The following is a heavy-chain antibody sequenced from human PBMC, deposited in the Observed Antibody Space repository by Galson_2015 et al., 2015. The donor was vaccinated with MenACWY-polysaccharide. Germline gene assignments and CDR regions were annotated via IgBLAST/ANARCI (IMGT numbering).Heavy chain of an antibody. CDR1: GASITSGGYF. D-gene: IGHD3-16*01. CDR2: ISYDGGT. CDR3: ARGGRAVSNRNWFDP. J-gene: IGHJ5*02. Sequence: TLSLTCTVSGASITSGGYFWSWLRQHPGEGLEWIASISYDGGTYYNPSLKSRVTISVDTPKNQFSLKLNSVTAADTAVYYCARGGRAVSNRNWFDPWGQGTLVTVSS. V-gene: IGHV4-31*03.